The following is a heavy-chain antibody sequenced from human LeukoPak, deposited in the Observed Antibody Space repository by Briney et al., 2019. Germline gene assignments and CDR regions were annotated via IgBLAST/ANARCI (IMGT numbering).Heavy chain of an antibody. Sequence: SETLSLTCTVSGGAISGFYGSWIRQPPGQGLEWIGDIYYSGSTNYNPSLKSRVTISVDTSKNQFSLKLSSVTAADTAVYYCASMAARPSEDDYWGQGTLVTVSS. J-gene: IGHJ4*02. CDR2: IYYSGST. CDR3: ASMAARPSEDDY. D-gene: IGHD6-6*01. V-gene: IGHV4-59*12. CDR1: GGAISGFY.